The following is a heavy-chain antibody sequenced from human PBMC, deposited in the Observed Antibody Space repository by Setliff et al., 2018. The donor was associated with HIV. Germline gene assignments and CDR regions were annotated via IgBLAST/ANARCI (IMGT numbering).Heavy chain of an antibody. CDR3: ASRPSGDYGPWDY. CDR1: GFTFSSYW. Sequence: LRLSCATSGFTFSSYWMSWVRRAPGKGLEWVSAISGSGGSTYYADSVKGRFTISRDNSKDTLYLQMNSLRPEGTAVYYCASRPSGDYGPWDYWGRGTLVTVSS. CDR2: ISGSGGST. D-gene: IGHD4-17*01. V-gene: IGHV3-23*01. J-gene: IGHJ4*02.